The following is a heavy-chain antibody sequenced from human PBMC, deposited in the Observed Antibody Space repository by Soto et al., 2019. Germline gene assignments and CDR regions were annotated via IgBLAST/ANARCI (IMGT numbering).Heavy chain of an antibody. Sequence: GPLRLSGTASGMPFGNYSVNWVRQAPGKGLEWVAVISSSRSNIYYADSVKGRFTISRDNSKNSLYLQMNSLRAEDTAVYYCANAQTDFDLWGRGTLVTVSS. J-gene: IGHJ2*01. CDR3: ANAQTDFDL. CDR2: ISSSRSNI. V-gene: IGHV3-48*01. CDR1: GMPFGNYS.